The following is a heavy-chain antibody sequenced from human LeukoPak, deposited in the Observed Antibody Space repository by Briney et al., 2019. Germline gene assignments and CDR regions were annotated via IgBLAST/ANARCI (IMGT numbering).Heavy chain of an antibody. Sequence: EALKISWKGSGYNFSNYWIGWVRPIPGKGLEWMGIVYPGDSDTRYSPSFQGHVTFSADKSISTAYLQWSSLKASDTVMYYCARQRTGLDSWGPGTLVTVSS. CDR2: VYPGDSDT. CDR1: GYNFSNYW. V-gene: IGHV5-51*01. CDR3: ARQRTGLDS. J-gene: IGHJ4*02. D-gene: IGHD3/OR15-3a*01.